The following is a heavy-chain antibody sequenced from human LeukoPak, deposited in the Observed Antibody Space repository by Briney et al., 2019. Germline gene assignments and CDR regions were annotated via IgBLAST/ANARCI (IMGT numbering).Heavy chain of an antibody. J-gene: IGHJ4*02. D-gene: IGHD6-19*01. V-gene: IGHV1-2*02. CDR1: GYTFTGYY. Sequence: ASVKVSCKASGYTFTGYYMHWVRQAPGQGLEWMGWINPNSGGTNYAQKFQGRVTMTRDTSISTAYMELSRLRSDDTAVYYCARVIYSSGWYEKFDYWGQGTLVTVSS. CDR2: INPNSGGT. CDR3: ARVIYSSGWYEKFDY.